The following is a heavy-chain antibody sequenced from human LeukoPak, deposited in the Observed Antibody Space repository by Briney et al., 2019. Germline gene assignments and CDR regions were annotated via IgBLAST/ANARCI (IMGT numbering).Heavy chain of an antibody. CDR1: GGSFSGYY. J-gene: IGHJ4*02. CDR3: ARGRAVEYSSSSDPDY. D-gene: IGHD6-6*01. Sequence: SETLSLTCAVYGGSFSGYYWSWIRQPPGKGLEWIGVINHSGSTNYNPSLKSRVTISVDTSKNQFSLKLSSVTAADTAVYYCARGRAVEYSSSSDPDYWGQGTLVTVSS. V-gene: IGHV4-34*01. CDR2: INHSGST.